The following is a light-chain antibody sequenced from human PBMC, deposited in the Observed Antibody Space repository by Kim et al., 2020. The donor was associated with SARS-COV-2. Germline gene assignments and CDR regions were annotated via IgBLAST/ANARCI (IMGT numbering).Light chain of an antibody. V-gene: IGKV1-9*01. CDR3: QQVKSFPLT. CDR2: AAS. CDR1: QGISSY. Sequence: DIQLTQSPSFLSASVGDRVTITCRASQGISSYLAWYQQKPGKAPKLLIYAASTLHSGVPSRFSGSGSGTEFTLTISSLQPEDFATYYCQQVKSFPLTFGGGTKVDIK. J-gene: IGKJ4*01.